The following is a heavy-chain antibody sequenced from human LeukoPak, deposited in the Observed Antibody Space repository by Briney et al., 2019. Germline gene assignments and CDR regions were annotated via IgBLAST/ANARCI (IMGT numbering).Heavy chain of an antibody. CDR3: ARDAVTPYYYDSSGYPDY. J-gene: IGHJ4*02. D-gene: IGHD3-22*01. Sequence: GGSLRLSCAASGFTFSSYAMHWVRQAPGKGLEWVAVISYDGSNKYYADSVKGRYTISRDNSKNTLYLQMNSLRAEDTAVYYCARDAVTPYYYDSSGYPDYWGQGTLVTVSS. CDR1: GFTFSSYA. CDR2: ISYDGSNK. V-gene: IGHV3-30-3*01.